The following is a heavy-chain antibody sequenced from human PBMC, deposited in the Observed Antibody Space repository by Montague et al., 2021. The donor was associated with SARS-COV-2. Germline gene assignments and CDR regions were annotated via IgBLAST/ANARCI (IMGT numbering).Heavy chain of an antibody. Sequence: SLRLSCAASGFTFSNYAMSWVRQAPGRGLQWVSTIFGSGAGTYYADSVKGRLTISRDNSRDTLYLQMNGLKAEDTAKYYCAKHPGTGALVYWYFDLWGRGTVVSVSS. CDR2: IFGSGAGT. CDR1: GFTFSNYA. D-gene: IGHD3-10*01. J-gene: IGHJ2*01. V-gene: IGHV3-23*01. CDR3: AKHPGTGALVYWYFDL.